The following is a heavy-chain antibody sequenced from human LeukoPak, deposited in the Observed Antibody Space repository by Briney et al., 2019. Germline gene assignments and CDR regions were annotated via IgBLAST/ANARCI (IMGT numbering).Heavy chain of an antibody. V-gene: IGHV1-2*02. CDR1: GYTFNGYY. Sequence: GASVKVSCKASGYTFNGYYKHWVRQAPGQGLEWMGWINPNSGGTNYAQKFQGRVTMTRDTSISTAYMELSRLRSDDTAMYYCARGYDSSARFDYWGQGTLVTVSS. J-gene: IGHJ4*02. D-gene: IGHD3-22*01. CDR2: INPNSGGT. CDR3: ARGYDSSARFDY.